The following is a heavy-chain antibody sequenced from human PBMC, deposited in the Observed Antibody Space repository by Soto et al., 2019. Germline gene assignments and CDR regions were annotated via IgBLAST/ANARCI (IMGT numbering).Heavy chain of an antibody. Sequence: EVQLVESGGDLVQRGGSLRLSCAASGFTFSSYNMHWVRQAPGKGLEWVSFIRSSSSTIYYADSVTGRFTISRDNAKNSLYLQMNSLRDEDTALYFCVREGVTGWHNPFDSWGQGTLVTVSS. CDR2: IRSSSSTI. CDR1: GFTFSSYN. CDR3: VREGVTGWHNPFDS. D-gene: IGHD6-19*01. J-gene: IGHJ4*02. V-gene: IGHV3-48*02.